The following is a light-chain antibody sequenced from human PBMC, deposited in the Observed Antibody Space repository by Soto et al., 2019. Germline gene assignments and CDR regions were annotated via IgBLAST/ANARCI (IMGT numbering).Light chain of an antibody. CDR3: QQYNNNSA. Sequence: DIQMTQSPSTLSASVGDRVTITCRASQSIGSWLAWYQQKPGKAPNLLIYRASSVESGVPSRFSGSGSGTEFTLTISSLQPDDVATYYCQQYNNNSAFGQGTKVEIK. CDR1: QSIGSW. CDR2: RAS. V-gene: IGKV1-5*03. J-gene: IGKJ1*01.